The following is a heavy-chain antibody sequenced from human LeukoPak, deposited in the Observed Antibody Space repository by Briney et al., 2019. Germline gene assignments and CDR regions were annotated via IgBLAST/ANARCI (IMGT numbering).Heavy chain of an antibody. D-gene: IGHD1-26*01. Sequence: ASVKVSCKASGYTVSGYYIHWVRQAPGQGLEWMGWINPNSGATNYAQKFQGRVTMTRDTSISTAYMELSRLTSDDTAVYYCASPKVGAAWSDAFHIWGQGTVVTVSS. CDR3: ASPKVGAAWSDAFHI. J-gene: IGHJ3*02. CDR2: INPNSGAT. CDR1: GYTVSGYY. V-gene: IGHV1-2*02.